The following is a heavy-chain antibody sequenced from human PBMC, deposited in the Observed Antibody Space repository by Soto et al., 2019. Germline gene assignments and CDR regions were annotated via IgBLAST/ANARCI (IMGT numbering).Heavy chain of an antibody. CDR1: GYTFTGYY. J-gene: IGHJ6*02. CDR2: INPSSGGT. Sequence: GASVKVSCKASGYTFTGYYMHWVRQAPGQGLEWMGWINPSSGGTNYAQKFQGWVTMTRDTSISTAYMELSRLRSDDTAVYYCARAPPSMVRGVIYYYYYGMDVWGQGTTVTVSS. V-gene: IGHV1-2*04. D-gene: IGHD3-10*01. CDR3: ARAPPSMVRGVIYYYYYGMDV.